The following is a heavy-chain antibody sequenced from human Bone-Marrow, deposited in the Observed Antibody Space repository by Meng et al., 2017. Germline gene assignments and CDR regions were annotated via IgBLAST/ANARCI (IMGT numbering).Heavy chain of an antibody. J-gene: IGHJ4*02. CDR1: RASVSYGYC. D-gene: IGHD6-19*01. V-gene: IGHV4-4*03. CDR2: FHHSGTT. CDR3: AASSGWYRIDS. Sequence: QWKLQRSVPELVFPPAPLSLPCWVARASVSYGYCWSWVRKPPGKGLEWIGDFHHSGTTNYNPSLRSRVTISVATSKNQFSLRLTSVTASDTAVYYCAASSGWYRIDSWGQGTLVTVSS.